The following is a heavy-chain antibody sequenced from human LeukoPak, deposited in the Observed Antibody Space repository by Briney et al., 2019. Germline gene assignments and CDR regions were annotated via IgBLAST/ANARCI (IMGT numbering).Heavy chain of an antibody. D-gene: IGHD4-17*01. CDR2: TYYSGST. CDR1: GGSISSGGFY. Sequence: SSETLSLTCTVSGGSISSGGFYWSWIRQHPGKGLEWIGYTYYSGSTYYNPSLKSRLTISIDTSKNQFSLRLSSVTAADTAVYYCARQMNTVTADYWGQGTLVTVSS. CDR3: ARQMNTVTADY. V-gene: IGHV4-31*03. J-gene: IGHJ4*02.